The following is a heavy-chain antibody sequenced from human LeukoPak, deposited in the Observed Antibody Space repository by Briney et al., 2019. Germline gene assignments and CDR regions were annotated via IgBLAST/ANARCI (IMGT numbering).Heavy chain of an antibody. J-gene: IGHJ4*02. D-gene: IGHD2-2*01. CDR1: GFTFSSYE. CDR3: ANGCSSTTCFLGGFDY. CDR2: ISSSGSTI. V-gene: IGHV3-48*03. Sequence: PGGSLRLSCAASGFTFSSYEMNWVRQAPGKGLEWVSYISSSGSTIYYADSVKGRFTISRDNAKNSLYLQMSSLRAGDTAMYYCANGCSSTTCFLGGFDYWGQGTLVTVSS.